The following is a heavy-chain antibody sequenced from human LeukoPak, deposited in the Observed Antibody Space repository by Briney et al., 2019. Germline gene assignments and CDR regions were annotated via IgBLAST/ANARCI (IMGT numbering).Heavy chain of an antibody. CDR1: AFTFSSFN. Sequence: GGSLRLSCAASAFTFSSFNMHWVRQAPGKGLVWVSRLKSDGSTAMYADSVQGRFTISRDNARNTVHLLMSSLTVEDTGVYYCARGIYGDPVAFDSWGQGALVTVSS. D-gene: IGHD4-17*01. CDR3: ARGIYGDPVAFDS. V-gene: IGHV3-74*03. J-gene: IGHJ4*02. CDR2: LKSDGSTA.